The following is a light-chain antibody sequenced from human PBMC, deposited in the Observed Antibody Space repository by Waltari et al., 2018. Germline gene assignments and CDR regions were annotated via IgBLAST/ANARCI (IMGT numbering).Light chain of an antibody. CDR2: GAS. J-gene: IGKJ1*01. CDR1: QSVGTS. Sequence: EVVLTQSPGTLSLSPGERATLACRASQSVGTSLAWYQQKPGQAPRLLIYGASRRATGIPDRFSGSGSGTDFSLTISRLGPEYFAVYYCQHYVRLPATFGQGTKVEV. CDR3: QHYVRLPAT. V-gene: IGKV3-20*01.